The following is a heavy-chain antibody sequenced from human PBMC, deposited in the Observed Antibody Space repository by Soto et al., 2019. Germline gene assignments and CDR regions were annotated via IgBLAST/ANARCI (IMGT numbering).Heavy chain of an antibody. D-gene: IGHD3-10*01. J-gene: IGHJ4*02. V-gene: IGHV3-30-3*01. CDR3: ARHRDGGTYTYIDH. CDR1: GSTFTAFG. Sequence: SLRLSCAASGSTFTAFGLHWVRQAPGKGLEWVGLISFDGTTKYFADSVRGRFTISRDNSKNMLFLQLNSLRVEDTAVYYCARHRDGGTYTYIDHWGPGTLVTVSS. CDR2: ISFDGTTK.